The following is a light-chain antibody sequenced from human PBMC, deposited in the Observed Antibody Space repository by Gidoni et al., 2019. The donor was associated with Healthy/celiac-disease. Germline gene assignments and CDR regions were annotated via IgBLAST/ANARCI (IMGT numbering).Light chain of an antibody. Sequence: LTQDPAVSVALGQTVRITCQGDSLRSYYASWYQQKPGQAPVLVIYGKNNRPSGIPDRFSGSSSGNTASLTITGAQAEDEADYYCNSRDSSGNHQVFGGGTKLTVL. CDR2: GKN. CDR1: SLRSYY. V-gene: IGLV3-19*01. J-gene: IGLJ3*02. CDR3: NSRDSSGNHQV.